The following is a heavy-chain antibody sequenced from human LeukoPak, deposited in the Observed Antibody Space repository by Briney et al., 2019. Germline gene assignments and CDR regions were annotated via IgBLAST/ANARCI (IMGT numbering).Heavy chain of an antibody. CDR3: ARGQNYYGSGSHDY. Sequence: DTLSLTCAVYGGSFSGYYWSWIRQPPGKGLEWIGEINHSGSTNYNPSLKSRVTISIDTSKNQFSLKLSSVTAADTAVYYCARGQNYYGSGSHDYWGQGTLVTVSS. CDR2: INHSGST. V-gene: IGHV4-34*01. CDR1: GGSFSGYY. D-gene: IGHD3-10*01. J-gene: IGHJ4*02.